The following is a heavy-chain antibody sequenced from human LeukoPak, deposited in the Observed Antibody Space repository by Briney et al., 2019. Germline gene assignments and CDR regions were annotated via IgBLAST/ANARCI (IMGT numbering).Heavy chain of an antibody. J-gene: IGHJ4*02. CDR1: GYTFTSYG. CDR2: ISAYNGHT. V-gene: IGHV1-18*01. CDR3: ARQTREIRHDFWSGYYTFDDY. Sequence: ASVKVSCKASGYTFTSYGIIWVRQAPGQGLEWMGWISAYNGHTNYAQKLQGRVTMTTDTSTSTAYMELRSLRSDDTAVYYCARQTREIRHDFWSGYYTFDDYWGQGTLVTVSS. D-gene: IGHD3-3*01.